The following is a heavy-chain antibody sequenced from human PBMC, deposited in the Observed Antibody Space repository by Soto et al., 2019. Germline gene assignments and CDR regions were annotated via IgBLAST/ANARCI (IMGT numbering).Heavy chain of an antibody. Sequence: GGSLRLSCVSSGFPFSRYSMNCVRQAAGEGLEWVSSISSSSSYIYYADSVKGRFTISRDNAKNSLYLQMNSLRAEDTAVYYCAREATRIAARPVWFDPWGQGTLVTVSS. D-gene: IGHD6-6*01. CDR2: ISSSSSYI. CDR3: AREATRIAARPVWFDP. J-gene: IGHJ5*02. V-gene: IGHV3-21*01. CDR1: GFPFSRYS.